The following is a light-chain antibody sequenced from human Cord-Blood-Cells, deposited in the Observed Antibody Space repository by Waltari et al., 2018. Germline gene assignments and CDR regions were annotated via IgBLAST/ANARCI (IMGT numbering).Light chain of an antibody. V-gene: IGLV2-23*02. CDR2: EVS. Sequence: QSALTQPASVSGSPGQSITISCTGTSSDVGSYNLVSWYQQHPGKAPKPRIYEVSKRPSGVSTRFSGSKSGNTASLTISGLQAEDEADYYCCSYAGSSTCVFGGGTKLTVL. CDR3: CSYAGSSTCV. CDR1: SSDVGSYNL. J-gene: IGLJ3*02.